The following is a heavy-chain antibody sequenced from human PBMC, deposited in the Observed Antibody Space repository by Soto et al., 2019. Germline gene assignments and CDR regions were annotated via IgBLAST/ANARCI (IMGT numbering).Heavy chain of an antibody. V-gene: IGHV3-21*01. CDR2: ISSSSSYI. D-gene: IGHD1-26*01. J-gene: IGHJ5*02. CDR3: ARFPSGFSSGSYYWFDP. CDR1: GFTFSSYS. Sequence: PGGSLRLSCAASGFTFSSYSMNWVRQAPGKGLEWVSSISSSSSYIYYADSVKGRFTISRDNAKDSLHLQMNSLRAEDTAVYYCARFPSGFSSGSYYWFDPWGQGTLVTVSS.